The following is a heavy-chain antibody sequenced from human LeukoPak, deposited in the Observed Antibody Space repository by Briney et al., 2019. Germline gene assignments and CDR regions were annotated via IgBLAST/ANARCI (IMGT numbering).Heavy chain of an antibody. CDR3: ARPHSSGWYLGLWL. D-gene: IGHD6-19*01. V-gene: IGHV1-18*01. Sequence: ASVKVSCKASGYSFTSYGISWVRQAPGQGLEWMGWISTYNGNTNYAQKLQGRVTMATDTSTTTAYTELRSLTSDDTAVYYCARPHSSGWYLGLWLWGQGTLVTVSS. J-gene: IGHJ4*02. CDR1: GYSFTSYG. CDR2: ISTYNGNT.